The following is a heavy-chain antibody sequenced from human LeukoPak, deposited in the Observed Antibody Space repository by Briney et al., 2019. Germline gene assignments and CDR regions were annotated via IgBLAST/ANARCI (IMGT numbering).Heavy chain of an antibody. CDR2: ISWNSGSI. D-gene: IGHD5-18*01. Sequence: GGSLRLSCAASGFTFDDYAMHWVRQAPGKGLEWVSGISWNSGSIGYADSVKGRFTISRDNAKNSLYLQMNSLRAEDTALYYCAKDHTAMVSDAFDIWGQGTMVTVSS. V-gene: IGHV3-9*01. J-gene: IGHJ3*02. CDR1: GFTFDDYA. CDR3: AKDHTAMVSDAFDI.